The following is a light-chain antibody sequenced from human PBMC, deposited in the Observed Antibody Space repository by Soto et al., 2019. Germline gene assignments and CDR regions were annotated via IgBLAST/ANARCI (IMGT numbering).Light chain of an antibody. V-gene: IGKV3-11*01. CDR2: DVS. CDR3: QQRSNWPLT. Sequence: EIVLTQSPATLSLSPGERAILSCRASQSVSNFLAWYQQKPGQAPRLLIFDVSTRATGVPPRFSGSGSGTDFTHTIIGLEPEDFAIYYCQQRSNWPLTFGGGTKVEIK. CDR1: QSVSNF. J-gene: IGKJ4*01.